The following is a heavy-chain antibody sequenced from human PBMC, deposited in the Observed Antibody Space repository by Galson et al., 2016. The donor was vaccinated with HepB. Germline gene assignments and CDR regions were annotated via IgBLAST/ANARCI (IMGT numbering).Heavy chain of an antibody. Sequence: SLRLSCAASGFTFSTYAMSWVRQAPGKGLEWLALTSYDGNKKWYAGSVRGRFAISRDNSRYTLSLQMNSLRPEDTGVHYCAKGTNGTENSGWYSVGYGGRGPLVTVSS. CDR1: GFTFSTYA. CDR2: TSYDGNKK. D-gene: IGHD6-19*01. J-gene: IGHJ4*02. CDR3: AKGTNGTENSGWYSVGY. V-gene: IGHV3-30*18.